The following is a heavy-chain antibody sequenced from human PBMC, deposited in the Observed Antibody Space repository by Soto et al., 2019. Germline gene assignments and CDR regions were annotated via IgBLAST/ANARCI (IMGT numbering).Heavy chain of an antibody. D-gene: IGHD3-22*01. J-gene: IGHJ4*02. CDR1: GFTFATYA. CDR2: ISGGGGST. V-gene: IGHV3-23*01. Sequence: EVQLLESGGGLVQPGGSLRLSCAASGFTFATYAMSWVRQAPGKGLEWVSAISGGGGSTYFEDAVKGRFTISRDNSKNMLYLQMNSLRAEDTAVYYCAKEGAGYYDSSGYSDYWGQGTLVTVSS. CDR3: AKEGAGYYDSSGYSDY.